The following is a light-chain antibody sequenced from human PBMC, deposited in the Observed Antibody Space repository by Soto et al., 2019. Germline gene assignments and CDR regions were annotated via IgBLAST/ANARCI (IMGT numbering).Light chain of an antibody. Sequence: QSVLTQPPSVSGAPGQRVTISCTGSSSNVGAGYDVHWYQQVPGTAPKLLIYGNSNRPSGVPDRFSGSKSGTSASLAITGLQAEDVADYYCQSYDSSLSGYVFGSGTKVTVL. CDR3: QSYDSSLSGYV. CDR1: SSNVGAGYD. J-gene: IGLJ1*01. V-gene: IGLV1-40*01. CDR2: GNS.